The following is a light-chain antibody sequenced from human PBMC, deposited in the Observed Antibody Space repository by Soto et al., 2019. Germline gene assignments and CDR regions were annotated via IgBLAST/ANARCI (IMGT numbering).Light chain of an antibody. Sequence: EIVLTQSPGTLSLSPGERGTLSCRASQNLGTLYLAWFQQKSGQAPRLLIYSASRRATGIPDRFTGSGSGTDFTPTINRVEPEDFPVYFCQQYAGSPRTLGQGTKVDIK. CDR3: QQYAGSPRT. CDR2: SAS. J-gene: IGKJ1*01. CDR1: QNLGTLY. V-gene: IGKV3-20*01.